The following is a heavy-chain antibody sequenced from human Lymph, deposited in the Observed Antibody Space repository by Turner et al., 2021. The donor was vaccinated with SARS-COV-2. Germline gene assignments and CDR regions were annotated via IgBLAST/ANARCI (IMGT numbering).Heavy chain of an antibody. D-gene: IGHD1-26*01. J-gene: IGHJ4*02. CDR2: IKQDGSEK. CDR1: GFTFSYYW. Sequence: EVQLVESGGGLVQPGGSLRLSCAASGFTFSYYWMGWVRQAPGKGLEWVANIKQDGSEKYYVDSVKGRFTISRDKAKNSLFLQMNSLRAEDTAVYYCARMGSSSWYFDYWGQGTLVTVSS. V-gene: IGHV3-7*01. CDR3: ARMGSSSWYFDY.